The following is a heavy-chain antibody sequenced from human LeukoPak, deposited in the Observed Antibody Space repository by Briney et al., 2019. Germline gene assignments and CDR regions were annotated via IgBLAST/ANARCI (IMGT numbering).Heavy chain of an antibody. CDR2: IYPRDSKT. V-gene: IGHV5-51*01. CDR3: AKFHYYYGSGIFDAFDI. J-gene: IGHJ3*02. CDR1: GYNFPSYW. D-gene: IGHD3-10*01. Sequence: GESLKISCKTSGYNFPSYWIGWVRQMPGKGLQWMGLIYPRDSKTTYSPSFQGQVTISVDKSIGAAYLEWRSLQASDTAIYYCAKFHYYYGSGIFDAFDIWGLGTMVTVSS.